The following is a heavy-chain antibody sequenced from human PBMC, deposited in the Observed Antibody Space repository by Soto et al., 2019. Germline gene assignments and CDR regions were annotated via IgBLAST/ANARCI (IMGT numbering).Heavy chain of an antibody. V-gene: IGHV1-46*01. D-gene: IGHD3-3*01. CDR1: GYTFTSYY. J-gene: IGHJ6*02. Sequence: ASVKVSCKASGYTFTSYYMHWVRQAPGQGLEWMGIINPSGGSTSYAQKLQGRVTMTRDTSTSTVYMELSSLRSEDTAVYYCARVGTYYDFWSGYHYGMDVWGQGTTVTVSS. CDR3: ARVGTYYDFWSGYHYGMDV. CDR2: INPSGGST.